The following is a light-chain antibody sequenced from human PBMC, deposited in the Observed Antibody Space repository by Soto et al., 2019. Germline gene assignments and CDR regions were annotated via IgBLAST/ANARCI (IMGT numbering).Light chain of an antibody. J-gene: IGKJ1*01. CDR2: GAS. CDR3: QQYNNWPPWT. Sequence: EIVLSQSPDTLSLSPGERATLSCRASQSVTYDQLAWYRQTPGQAPRLLIYGASGRAAGIPDRFSGSGSGTDFTLTISRLEPEDFAVYYCQQYNNWPPWTFGQGTKVDIK. V-gene: IGKV3-20*01. CDR1: QSVTYDQ.